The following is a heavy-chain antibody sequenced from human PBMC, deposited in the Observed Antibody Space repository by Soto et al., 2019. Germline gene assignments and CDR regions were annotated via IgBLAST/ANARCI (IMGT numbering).Heavy chain of an antibody. J-gene: IGHJ4*02. V-gene: IGHV3-21*01. CDR3: ARCLVSAYGSGSYDALDY. CDR1: GFTFSEYS. D-gene: IGHD3-10*01. CDR2: ITHSGTYV. Sequence: PGGSLRLSCTASGFTFSEYSMSWVRQAPGKGLEWVSSITHSGTYVYYADSVKGRFTISRDSASNSLFLQMNSLRAEDTAVYYCARCLVSAYGSGSYDALDYWGQGIQVTVSS.